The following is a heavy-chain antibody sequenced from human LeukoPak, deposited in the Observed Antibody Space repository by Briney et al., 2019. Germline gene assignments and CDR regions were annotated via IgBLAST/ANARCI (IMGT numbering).Heavy chain of an antibody. J-gene: IGHJ4*02. Sequence: ASVKVSCKASGSTFTGQHIHWVRQVPGQGLEWMGWINPKSGGTKYAQKFQGRVSMTRDTSVSTGNMELSRLRSDDTAVYYCATGGDEHRGGECALDYWGQGTLVTVSS. D-gene: IGHD2-21*01. CDR1: GSTFTGQH. V-gene: IGHV1-2*02. CDR2: INPKSGGT. CDR3: ATGGDEHRGGECALDY.